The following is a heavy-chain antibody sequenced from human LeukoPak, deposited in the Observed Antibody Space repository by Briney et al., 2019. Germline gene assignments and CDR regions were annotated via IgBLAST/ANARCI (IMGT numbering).Heavy chain of an antibody. CDR3: AKDHGGIAVAKIRYYFDY. Sequence: GGSLRVSCAASGFTFSSYAMSWVRQAPGKGLEWVSAISGSGGSTYYADSVKGRFTISRDNSKNTLYLQMNSLRAEDTAVYYCAKDHGGIAVAKIRYYFDYWGQGTLVTVSS. V-gene: IGHV3-23*01. D-gene: IGHD6-19*01. CDR2: ISGSGGST. CDR1: GFTFSSYA. J-gene: IGHJ4*02.